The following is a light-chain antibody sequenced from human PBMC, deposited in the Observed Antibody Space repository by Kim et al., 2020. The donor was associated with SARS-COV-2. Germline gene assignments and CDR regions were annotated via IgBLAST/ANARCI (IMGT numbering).Light chain of an antibody. J-gene: IGKJ2*01. CDR2: DAS. Sequence: EIVLTQSPATLSLSPGERATLSCRASQSISSNLAWYQQKPGQAPRLLIYDASNRATGIPARFSGSGSGTDFSLTISSLEPEDFAVYYCRQRSNWTLTFGQGTKLEI. CDR3: RQRSNWTLT. CDR1: QSISSN. V-gene: IGKV3-11*01.